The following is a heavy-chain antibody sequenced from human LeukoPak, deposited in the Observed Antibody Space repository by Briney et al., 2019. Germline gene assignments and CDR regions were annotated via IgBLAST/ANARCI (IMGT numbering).Heavy chain of an antibody. V-gene: IGHV3-21*01. CDR3: ARDRSPVTGDAFDI. Sequence: PGGSLRLSCAASVFTFSSYSMNWVRQAPGKGLECVSSISSSSSYIYYADSVKGRFTISRDNAKNSLYLQMNSLRAEDTAVYYCARDRSPVTGDAFDIWGQGTMVTVSS. D-gene: IGHD2-21*02. CDR2: ISSSSSYI. J-gene: IGHJ3*02. CDR1: VFTFSSYS.